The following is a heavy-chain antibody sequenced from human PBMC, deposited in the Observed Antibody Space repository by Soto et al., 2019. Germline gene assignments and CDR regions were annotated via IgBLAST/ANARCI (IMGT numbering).Heavy chain of an antibody. V-gene: IGHV5-51*01. CDR3: ARHEPVYPYGIDV. CDR2: IYPGDSDT. CDR1: GYRFTSYW. Sequence: PGASLKISCKGSGYRFTSYWIGWLRQMPGKGLEWMGIIYPGDSDTRYSPSFQGQVTISADKSISTAYLQWSSLKASDTAMYYCARHEPVYPYGIDVRCEAITVTVNS. J-gene: IGHJ6*04.